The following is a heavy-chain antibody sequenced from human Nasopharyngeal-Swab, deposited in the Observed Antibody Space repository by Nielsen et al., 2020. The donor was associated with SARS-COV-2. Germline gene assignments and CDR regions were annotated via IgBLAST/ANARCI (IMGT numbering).Heavy chain of an antibody. CDR2: ISFDGTNK. CDR1: GFTFSISA. CDR3: ARIPYATGSY. D-gene: IGHD2-2*01. V-gene: IGHV3-30*04. J-gene: IGHJ4*02. Sequence: GESLKISCAASGFTFSISAIHWVRQAPGKGLEWVAVISFDGTNKYYADFVKGRFTISRDNSKNTVFLQMSSLRPDYTALYSCARIPYATGSYWGPGTLVTVSS.